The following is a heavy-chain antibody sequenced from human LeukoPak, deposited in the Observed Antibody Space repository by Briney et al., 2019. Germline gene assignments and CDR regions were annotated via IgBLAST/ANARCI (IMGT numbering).Heavy chain of an antibody. V-gene: IGHV4-59*11. Sequence: SETLSLTCTVSGDSIGSHYWSWIRQPPGKGLEWIGYIFYVGSTNYNPSLRSRVTISVDTSKNQFSLKLNSVTAADTAVYYCARDYYDSRGEAFDIWGQGTMVTVSS. CDR1: GDSIGSHY. D-gene: IGHD3-22*01. CDR2: IFYVGST. J-gene: IGHJ3*02. CDR3: ARDYYDSRGEAFDI.